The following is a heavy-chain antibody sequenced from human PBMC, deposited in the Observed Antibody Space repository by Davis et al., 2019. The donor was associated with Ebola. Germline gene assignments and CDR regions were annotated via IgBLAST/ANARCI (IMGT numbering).Heavy chain of an antibody. CDR1: GFTFNNYG. D-gene: IGHD3-10*01. V-gene: IGHV3-23*01. CDR3: AKEAGRYGSGSYVTN. J-gene: IGHJ4*02. Sequence: GESLKISCAASGFTFNNYGMSWVRQAPGKGLEWVSAVSGSGATTFHADSVKGRFTISRANSKNTLYLQMDILRAEDTALYYGAKEAGRYGSGSYVTNWGQGTLVAVSS. CDR2: VSGSGATT.